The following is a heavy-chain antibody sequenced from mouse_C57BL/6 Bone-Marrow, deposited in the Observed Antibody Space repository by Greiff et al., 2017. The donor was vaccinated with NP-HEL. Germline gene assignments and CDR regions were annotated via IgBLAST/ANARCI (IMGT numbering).Heavy chain of an antibody. D-gene: IGHD1-1*01. V-gene: IGHV1-15*01. Sequence: VQGVESGAELVRPGASVTLSCKASGYTFTDYEMHWVKQTPVHGLEWIGAIDPETGGTAYNQKFKGKAILTADKSSSTAYMELRSLTSEDSAVYYCKGVVADWYFDVWGTGTTVTVSS. CDR1: GYTFTDYE. CDR3: KGVVADWYFDV. CDR2: IDPETGGT. J-gene: IGHJ1*03.